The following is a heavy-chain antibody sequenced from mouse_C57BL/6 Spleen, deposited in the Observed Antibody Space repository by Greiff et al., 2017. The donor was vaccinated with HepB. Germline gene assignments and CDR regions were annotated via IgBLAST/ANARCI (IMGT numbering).Heavy chain of an antibody. CDR1: GFTFSSYG. V-gene: IGHV5-6*02. Sequence: DVKLVESGGDLVKPGGSLKLSCAASGFTFSSYGMSWVRQTPDKRLEWVATISSGGSYTYYPDSVKGRFTISRDNAKNTLYLQMSSLKSEDTAMYYCARHYDGYSHWYFDVWGTGTTVTVSS. CDR2: ISSGGSYT. D-gene: IGHD2-3*01. CDR3: ARHYDGYSHWYFDV. J-gene: IGHJ1*03.